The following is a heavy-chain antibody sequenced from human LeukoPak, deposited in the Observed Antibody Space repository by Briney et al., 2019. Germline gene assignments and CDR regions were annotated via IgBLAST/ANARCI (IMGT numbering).Heavy chain of an antibody. CDR2: ISAYNGNT. CDR3: ARCAGWLVPPNYYYYYMDV. V-gene: IGHV1-18*01. Sequence: GASVKVSCKASGYTFTSYGISWVRQAPGQGLGWMGWISAYNGNTNYAQKLQGRVTMTTDTSTSTAYMELRSLRSDDTAVYYCARCAGWLVPPNYYYYYMDVWGKGTTVTISS. J-gene: IGHJ6*03. CDR1: GYTFTSYG. D-gene: IGHD6-19*01.